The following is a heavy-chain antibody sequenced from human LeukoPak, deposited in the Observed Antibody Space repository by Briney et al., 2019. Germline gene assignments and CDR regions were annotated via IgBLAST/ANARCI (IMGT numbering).Heavy chain of an antibody. CDR1: GGSFSGYY. Sequence: SETLSLTCAVYGGSFSGYYWSWIRQPPGKGLEWIGETNHSGSTNYNPSLKSRVTTSVDTSKNQFSLKLSSVTAADTAVYYCARAMVRGVISNFDYWGQGTLVTVSS. D-gene: IGHD3-10*01. V-gene: IGHV4-34*01. CDR2: TNHSGST. J-gene: IGHJ4*02. CDR3: ARAMVRGVISNFDY.